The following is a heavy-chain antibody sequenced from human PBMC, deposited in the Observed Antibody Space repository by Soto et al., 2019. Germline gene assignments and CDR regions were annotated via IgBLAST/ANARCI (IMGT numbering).Heavy chain of an antibody. CDR3: ARDAAVAGTFGWFDP. V-gene: IGHV4-30-4*01. Sequence: SETLSLTCTVSGGSISFDHYHWTWIRQPPGKGLEWIGYVHYSGSVLYNPSLQSRVSISVDTSKNQFSLKLSSVTAADTAVYYCARDAAVAGTFGWFDPWGQGTLVTVSS. J-gene: IGHJ5*02. CDR1: GGSISFDHYH. CDR2: VHYSGSV. D-gene: IGHD6-19*01.